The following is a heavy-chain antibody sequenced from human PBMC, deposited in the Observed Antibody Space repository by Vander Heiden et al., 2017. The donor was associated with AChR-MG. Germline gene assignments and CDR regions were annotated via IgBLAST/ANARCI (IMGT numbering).Heavy chain of an antibody. D-gene: IGHD3-3*01. V-gene: IGHV3-15*01. J-gene: IGHJ4*02. Sequence: EVQLVESGGGLVKPGGSLRLSCAASGFTFSTAWMSRVRQAPGKGLEWVGRIKSKTDGGTTDYAAPVKGRFTISRDDSKNTLYLQMNSLKTEDTAVYYCTSYNYYDFWSGYYIYYFDYWGQGTLVTVSS. CDR1: GFTFSTAW. CDR3: TSYNYYDFWSGYYIYYFDY. CDR2: IKSKTDGGTT.